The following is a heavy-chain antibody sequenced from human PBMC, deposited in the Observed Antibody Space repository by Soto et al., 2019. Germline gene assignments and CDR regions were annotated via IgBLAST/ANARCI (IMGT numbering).Heavy chain of an antibody. J-gene: IGHJ4*02. CDR2: ISAYNGNT. D-gene: IGHD6-13*01. Sequence: SVKVSVKSSGYTFTNYGISWVRQARGQGLEWMGWISAYNGNTNYAQKLQVRVTMNTDTSTSTAYMELRSLRSDDTAVYYCARDSDIAAPGTIDYWGQGTLVTVSS. CDR1: GYTFTNYG. CDR3: ARDSDIAAPGTIDY. V-gene: IGHV1-18*01.